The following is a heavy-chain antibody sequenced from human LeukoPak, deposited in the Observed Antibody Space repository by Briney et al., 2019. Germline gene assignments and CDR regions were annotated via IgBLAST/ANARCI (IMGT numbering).Heavy chain of an antibody. V-gene: IGHV3-7*01. D-gene: IGHD3-10*01. CDR1: GFTFSSYW. Sequence: TGGSLRLSCAASGFTFSSYWMCWVRQAPGKGLEWVANIKQDGSVKYYVDSVKGRFTISRDNAKNSLYLQMNSLRAEDTAVYYCAKDVVLLWFGEPMGGLDYWGQGTLVTVSS. J-gene: IGHJ4*02. CDR3: AKDVVLLWFGEPMGGLDY. CDR2: IKQDGSVK.